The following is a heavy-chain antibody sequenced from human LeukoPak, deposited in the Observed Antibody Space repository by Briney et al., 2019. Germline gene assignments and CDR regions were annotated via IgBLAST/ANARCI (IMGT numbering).Heavy chain of an antibody. J-gene: IGHJ4*02. CDR3: ARARFLEWLLVDFDY. CDR1: GGSISSGDYY. Sequence: SQTLSLTCTVSGGSISSGDYYWSWIRQPPGKGLEWIGYIYYSGSTYYNPSLKSRVTISVDTSKNQFSLKLSSVTAADTAVYYCARARFLEWLLVDFDYWGQGALVTVSS. V-gene: IGHV4-30-4*08. D-gene: IGHD3-3*01. CDR2: IYYSGST.